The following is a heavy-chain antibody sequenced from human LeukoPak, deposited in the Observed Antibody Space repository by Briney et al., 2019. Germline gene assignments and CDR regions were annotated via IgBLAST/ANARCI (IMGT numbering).Heavy chain of an antibody. J-gene: IGHJ4*01. D-gene: IGHD6-6*01. CDR1: GGSISSNNYY. CDR2: IYSSGSA. Sequence: SDTLSLTCTVSGGSISSNNYYWAWIRQPPGKGLEWIGNIYSSGSASYNPSLKSRVSIVLDTSKNQFSLKVTSVTAADTAVYYCARDRSSYAKGHYDYWGQGTLVTVSS. V-gene: IGHV4-39*07. CDR3: ARDRSSYAKGHYDY.